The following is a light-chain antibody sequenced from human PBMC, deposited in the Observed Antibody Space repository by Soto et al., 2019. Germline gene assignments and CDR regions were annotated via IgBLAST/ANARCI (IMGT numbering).Light chain of an antibody. J-gene: IGKJ2*01. Sequence: EIVLTQSPATLSLSPGERATLSCRTSQSISSYLAWYQQKPGQPPRLLIYDASNRATGIPARFSGSGSGTDFTLTISSLEPEDFAIYYCQLRTNWPPYTFGQGTKLEIK. V-gene: IGKV3-11*01. CDR3: QLRTNWPPYT. CDR1: QSISSY. CDR2: DAS.